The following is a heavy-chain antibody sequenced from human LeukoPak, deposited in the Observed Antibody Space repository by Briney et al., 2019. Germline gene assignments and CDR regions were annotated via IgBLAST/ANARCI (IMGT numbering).Heavy chain of an antibody. CDR2: IKAKAHGGTI. D-gene: IGHD1-26*01. V-gene: IGHV3-15*01. J-gene: IGHJ4*02. CDR3: TTDGVGVEGATYDN. Sequence: GGSLRLSCAASGFTFSSYAMHWVRKAPGMGLEWVGRIKAKAHGGTIEYAAPVKGRFTISRDDSKNTLYLQMNSLKTEDTAVYYCTTDGVGVEGATYDNWGQGTLVSVSS. CDR1: GFTFSSYA.